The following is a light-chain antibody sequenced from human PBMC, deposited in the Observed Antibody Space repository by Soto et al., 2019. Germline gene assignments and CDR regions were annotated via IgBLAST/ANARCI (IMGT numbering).Light chain of an antibody. CDR3: HQYHSPPQT. Sequence: EFVLTQSPGTLSLSPGERATLSCRASQTMTRAYLAWYQQKPGQAPRLLIYAASYRATGIPDKFSGSGSGTDFSLTISRLEPEDSAVYYCHQYHSPPQTFGQGTKVDIK. CDR1: QTMTRAY. J-gene: IGKJ2*01. CDR2: AAS. V-gene: IGKV3-20*01.